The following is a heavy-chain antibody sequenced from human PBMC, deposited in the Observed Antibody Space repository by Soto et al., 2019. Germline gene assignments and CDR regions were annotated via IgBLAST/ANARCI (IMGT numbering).Heavy chain of an antibody. CDR2: IWYDGSNK. V-gene: IGHV3-33*01. CDR1: GFTFSSYG. Sequence: QVQLVESGGGVVQPGRSLRLSCAASGFTFSSYGMHWVRQAPGKGLEWVAVIWYDGSNKYYADSVKGRFTISRDNSKNTLYLQMTSLRAEDTAVYSCARGALTDYFASWGQATLVTFSS. J-gene: IGHJ4*02. CDR3: ARGALTDYFAS.